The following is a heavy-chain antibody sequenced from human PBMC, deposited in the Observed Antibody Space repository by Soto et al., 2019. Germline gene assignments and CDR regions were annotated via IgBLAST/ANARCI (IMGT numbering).Heavy chain of an antibody. D-gene: IGHD2-15*01. CDR1: GYIFVNYG. CDR2: ISPYSGNT. V-gene: IGHV1-18*03. CDR3: EVVDNYGTPTPQGL. Sequence: QVQLVQSGDEVRKPGSSVKVSCKASGYIFVNYGIVWVRQAPGQGLEWMGWISPYSGNTHYARKLQGRLTITTDTSTSPAYRGLGSLTSDDMAVYYCEVVDNYGTPTPQGLGGQWTTVTVSS. J-gene: IGHJ6*02.